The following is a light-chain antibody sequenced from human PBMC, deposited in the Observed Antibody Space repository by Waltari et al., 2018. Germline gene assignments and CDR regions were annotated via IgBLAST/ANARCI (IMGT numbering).Light chain of an antibody. J-gene: IGLJ2*01. CDR1: SSDVGGYNY. CDR3: SSYTTSDTLI. V-gene: IGLV2-14*01. Sequence: QSALTQPASVSGSPGQSLTISCTGTSSDVGGYNYVSWYQQHPGGAPSVRSEGVTKRPSGVSIRVSGYKSGNTASLTISGLQPEDEAYYYCSSYTTSDTLIFAGGTKLTVL. CDR2: GVT.